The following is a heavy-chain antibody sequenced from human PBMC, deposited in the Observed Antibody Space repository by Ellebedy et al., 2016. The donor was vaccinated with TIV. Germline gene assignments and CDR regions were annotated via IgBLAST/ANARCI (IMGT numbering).Heavy chain of an antibody. CDR3: ARGASGWYFDN. J-gene: IGHJ4*01. CDR2: INHSRIT. CDR1: GGSFSGYY. V-gene: IGHV4-34*01. Sequence: MPGGSLRLSCAVYGGSFSGYYWSWIRQPPGKGLEWIGEINHSRITNYNPSLKSRVTMSVDVSKSQFSLNLGSVIAADTSIYYCARGASGWYFDNWGQGTLVTVSS. D-gene: IGHD6-19*01.